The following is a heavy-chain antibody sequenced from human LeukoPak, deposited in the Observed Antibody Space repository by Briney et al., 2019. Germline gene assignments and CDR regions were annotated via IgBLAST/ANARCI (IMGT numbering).Heavy chain of an antibody. Sequence: SETLSLTCTVSGGSISSYYWSWIRLPPGKGLEWIGSIYYSGSTNYNPSLKSRVTISVDTSKNQFSLKLSSVTAADTAVYYCARDDGSGKEDFWGQGTLVTVSS. CDR2: IYYSGST. CDR1: GGSISSYY. J-gene: IGHJ4*02. CDR3: ARDDGSGKEDF. V-gene: IGHV4-59*01. D-gene: IGHD6-19*01.